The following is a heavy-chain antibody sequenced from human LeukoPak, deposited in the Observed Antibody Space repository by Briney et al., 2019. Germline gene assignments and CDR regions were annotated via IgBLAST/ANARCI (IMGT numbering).Heavy chain of an antibody. CDR1: GFTFSSYA. D-gene: IGHD3-9*01. J-gene: IGHJ4*02. Sequence: PGGSLRLSCAASGFTFSSYAMSWVRQAPGKGLEWVSYISSSGSTIYYADSVKGRFTISRDNAKNSLYLQMNSLRAEDTAVYYCARTHILTGDFDYWGQGTLVTVSS. V-gene: IGHV3-48*04. CDR2: ISSSGSTI. CDR3: ARTHILTGDFDY.